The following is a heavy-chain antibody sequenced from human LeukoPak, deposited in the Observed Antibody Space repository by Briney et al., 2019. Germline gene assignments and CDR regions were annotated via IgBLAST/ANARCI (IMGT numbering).Heavy chain of an antibody. D-gene: IGHD6-6*01. CDR3: AKGLRIAARRTGFDY. Sequence: GGSLRLSCAASGFTVSSSYMNWVRQAPGKGLEWVSLIYGGGSTYYTDSVKGRFTISRDNSKNTLYLQMNSLRAEDTAVYYCAKGLRIAARRTGFDYWGQGTLVTVSS. V-gene: IGHV3-53*01. CDR1: GFTVSSSY. J-gene: IGHJ4*02. CDR2: IYGGGST.